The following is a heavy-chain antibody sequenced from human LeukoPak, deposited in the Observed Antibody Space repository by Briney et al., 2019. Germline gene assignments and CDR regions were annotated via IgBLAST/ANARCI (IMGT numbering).Heavy chain of an antibody. CDR1: GFTFSSYS. J-gene: IGHJ4*02. D-gene: IGHD3-16*01. Sequence: GGSLRLSCAASGFTFSSYSMNWVRQAPGKGLEWVSSISSSSSYIYYADSVKGRFTISRDNAKNSLYLQMNSLRAEDTAVYYCAKDIGREGGGGLCDYWGQGTLVTVSS. CDR2: ISSSSSYI. CDR3: AKDIGREGGGGLCDY. V-gene: IGHV3-21*01.